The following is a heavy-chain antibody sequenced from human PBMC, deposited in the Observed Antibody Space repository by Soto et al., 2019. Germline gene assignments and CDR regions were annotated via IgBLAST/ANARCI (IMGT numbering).Heavy chain of an antibody. CDR3: ARAATRITMFRGVKNAFDI. V-gene: IGHV1-69*13. D-gene: IGHD3-10*01. CDR1: GGTFSSYA. Sequence: SVKVSCKASGGTFSSYAISWVRQAPGQGLEWMGGIIPIFGTANYAQKFQGRVTITADESTSTAYMELSSLRSEDTAVYYCARAATRITMFRGVKNAFDIWGQGTMVTVSS. CDR2: IIPIFGTA. J-gene: IGHJ3*02.